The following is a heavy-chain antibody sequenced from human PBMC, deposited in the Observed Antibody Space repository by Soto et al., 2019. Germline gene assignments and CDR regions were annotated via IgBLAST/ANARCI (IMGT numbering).Heavy chain of an antibody. D-gene: IGHD6-19*01. Sequence: GESLKISCKGAGYSFASYWISWVRQMTGKGLEWMGRIDPSDSYTNYSPSFQGHVTISADKSISTAYLQWSSLKASDTAMYYCARHLNVADFDYWGQGTLVTVSS. CDR1: GYSFASYW. V-gene: IGHV5-10-1*01. CDR2: IDPSDSYT. CDR3: ARHLNVADFDY. J-gene: IGHJ4*02.